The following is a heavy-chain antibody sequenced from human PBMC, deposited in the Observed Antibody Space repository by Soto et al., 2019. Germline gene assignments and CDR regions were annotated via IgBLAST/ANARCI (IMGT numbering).Heavy chain of an antibody. CDR1: GGSISSYY. J-gene: IGHJ6*02. CDR3: ARDKQQLGPYGMDV. D-gene: IGHD6-13*01. V-gene: IGHV4-4*07. CDR2: IYTSGST. Sequence: ETLSLTCTVSGGSISSYYWSWIRQPAGKGLEWIGRIYTSGSTNYNPSLKSRVTMSVGTSKNQFSLKLSSVTAADTAVYYCARDKQQLGPYGMDVWGQGTTVTVSS.